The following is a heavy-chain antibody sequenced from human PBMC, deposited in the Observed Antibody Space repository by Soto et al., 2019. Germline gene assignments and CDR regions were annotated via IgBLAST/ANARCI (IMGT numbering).Heavy chain of an antibody. J-gene: IGHJ6*01. CDR2: ISYDGSNK. V-gene: IGHV3-30*18. CDR3: AKGGGIADRDFYYYGMDV. D-gene: IGHD6-6*01. Sequence: GGSLRLSCATSGFTFSSYGMHRVRQAPGKWLEGGAVISYDGSNKYYADSVKGRFTISRDNSKNTLYLQINSLRAEYTAVYYCAKGGGIADRDFYYYGMDVWGQGTKVTDSS. CDR1: GFTFSSYG.